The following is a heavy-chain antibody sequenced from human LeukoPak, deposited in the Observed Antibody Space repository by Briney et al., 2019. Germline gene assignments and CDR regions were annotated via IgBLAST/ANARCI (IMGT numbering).Heavy chain of an antibody. CDR2: IYTSGST. CDR1: GGSISSGPYF. V-gene: IGHV4-61*02. CDR3: ARDRTTLIDY. D-gene: IGHD4-11*01. Sequence: SQTLSLTCSVSGGSISSGPYFWSWIRQPAGKGLEWIGRIYTSGSTNYNPSLKSRVTMSVDTSKNQFSLKLSSVTAADTAVYYCARDRTTLIDYWGQGTLVTVSS. J-gene: IGHJ4*02.